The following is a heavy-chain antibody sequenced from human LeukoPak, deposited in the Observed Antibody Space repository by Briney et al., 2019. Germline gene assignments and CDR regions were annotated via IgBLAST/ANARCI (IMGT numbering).Heavy chain of an antibody. J-gene: IGHJ4*02. CDR3: ARQYSASSYFDY. Sequence: SETLSLTCTVSGGSISRYYWSWIRQSPGEGLQWIGNIYYSGNTNYNPSLESRVTISLDTSKKQFSLNLTSVTAADTAVYYCARQYSASSYFDYWGRGALVTVSS. CDR1: GGSISRYY. V-gene: IGHV4-59*01. CDR2: IYYSGNT. D-gene: IGHD6-6*01.